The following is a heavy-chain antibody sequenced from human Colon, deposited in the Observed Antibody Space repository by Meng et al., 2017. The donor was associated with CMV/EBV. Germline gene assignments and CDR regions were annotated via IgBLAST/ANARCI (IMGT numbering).Heavy chain of an antibody. Sequence: GESLKISCVVSGFPISSYGMHWVRQAPGKGLEWMAFTRSDGSTENYADSVKGRFTVSRDNSKNTVYLQMDNLRTEDTAVYYCAKEGVEIEPFFDYWGQGTLVTVSS. CDR1: GFPISSYG. D-gene: IGHD1-1*01. CDR2: TRSDGSTE. V-gene: IGHV3-30*02. CDR3: AKEGVEIEPFFDY. J-gene: IGHJ4*02.